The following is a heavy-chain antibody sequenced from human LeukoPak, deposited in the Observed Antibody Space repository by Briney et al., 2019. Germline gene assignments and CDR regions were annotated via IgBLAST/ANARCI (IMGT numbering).Heavy chain of an antibody. CDR3: ARFGIAVAGLDY. CDR1: GYTFTGYY. CDR2: INPNSGGT. D-gene: IGHD6-19*01. J-gene: IGHJ4*02. V-gene: IGHV1-2*02. Sequence: ASVKVSCKASGYTFTGYYMHWVRQAPGRGLEWMGWINPNSGGTNYAQKFQGRVTMTRDTSISTAYMELSRLRSDDTAVYYCARFGIAVAGLDYWGQGTLVTVSS.